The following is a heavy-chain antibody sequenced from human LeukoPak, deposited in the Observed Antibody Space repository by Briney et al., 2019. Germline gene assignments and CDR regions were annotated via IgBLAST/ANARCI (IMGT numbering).Heavy chain of an antibody. CDR3: ARCAHYYDSSGDIKYYFDY. CDR2: GPA. D-gene: IGHD3-22*01. Sequence: GPANYAQKFQGRVTITTAESTSTASMELSSLRSEGTAVYYCARCAHYYDSSGDIKYYFDYWGQGTLVTVSS. V-gene: IGHV1-69*05. J-gene: IGHJ4*02.